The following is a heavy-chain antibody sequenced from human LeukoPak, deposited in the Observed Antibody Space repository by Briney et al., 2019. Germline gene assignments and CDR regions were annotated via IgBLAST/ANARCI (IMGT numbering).Heavy chain of an antibody. Sequence: ASAKVSCKASGNTFTGYYIHWVRQAPGQGLEWMGWINLSNGGTKFAQKFQGRVTMTRDTSISTAYVELSRLRSDDTAVYYCVRDLCSGGSCLDYWGQGTLVTVSS. CDR2: INLSNGGT. J-gene: IGHJ4*02. V-gene: IGHV1-2*02. CDR1: GNTFTGYY. CDR3: VRDLCSGGSCLDY. D-gene: IGHD2-15*01.